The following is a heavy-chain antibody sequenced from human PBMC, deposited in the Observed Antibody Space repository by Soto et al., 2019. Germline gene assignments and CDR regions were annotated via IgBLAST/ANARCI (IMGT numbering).Heavy chain of an antibody. CDR1: GGSISSSSYY. J-gene: IGHJ4*02. CDR2: IYYSGST. CDR3: ARTYSSSPWYFDY. D-gene: IGHD6-13*01. V-gene: IGHV4-39*07. Sequence: SETLSLTCTVSGGSISSSSYYWGWIRQPPGKGLEWIGSIYYSGSTYYNPSLKSRVTISVDTSKNQFSLKLSSVTAADTAVYYCARTYSSSPWYFDYWGQGTLVTVSS.